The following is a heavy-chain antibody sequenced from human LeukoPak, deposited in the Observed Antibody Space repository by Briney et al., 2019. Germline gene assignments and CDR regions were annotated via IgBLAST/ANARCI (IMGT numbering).Heavy chain of an antibody. CDR2: IYHSGST. Sequence: PSQTLSLTCAVSGGSISSGGYSWSWIRQPPGKGLEWIGYIYHSGSTYYNPSLKSRVTISVDRSKNQFSLKLSSVTAADTAAYYCARGLMVRGVLNYYYYYGMDVWGQGTTVTVSS. CDR1: GGSISSGGYS. J-gene: IGHJ6*02. CDR3: ARGLMVRGVLNYYYYYGMDV. V-gene: IGHV4-30-2*01. D-gene: IGHD3-10*01.